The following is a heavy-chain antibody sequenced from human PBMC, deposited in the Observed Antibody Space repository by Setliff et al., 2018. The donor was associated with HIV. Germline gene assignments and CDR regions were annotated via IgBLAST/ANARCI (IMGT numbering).Heavy chain of an antibody. Sequence: GGSLRLSCAASRFTFSDYYMNWIRQAPGKGLEWVSYISSRSGYTNYADSVEGRFTISRDNGKNSLFLQMNSLRGEDTAVYYCARDRLYSSGWESAGYYYYYMDVWGKGTTVTVSS. J-gene: IGHJ6*03. V-gene: IGHV3-11*05. CDR2: ISSRSGYT. CDR3: ARDRLYSSGWESAGYYYYYMDV. CDR1: RFTFSDYY. D-gene: IGHD6-19*01.